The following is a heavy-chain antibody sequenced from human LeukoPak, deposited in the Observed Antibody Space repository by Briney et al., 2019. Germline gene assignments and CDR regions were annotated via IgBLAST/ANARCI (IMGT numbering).Heavy chain of an antibody. CDR1: GGSMTHYF. CDR2: THTSGSP. Sequence: SETLSLTCTVSGGSMTHYFWNWIRQPPGKGLEWIGYTHTSGSPDYSRSLKSRVTISLGTSKNQFSLMLSSVTAADTAVYFCARATQRYCSGTTCFPYWFDTWGQGTLATVSS. D-gene: IGHD2-2*01. CDR3: ARATQRYCSGTTCFPYWFDT. J-gene: IGHJ5*02. V-gene: IGHV4-4*09.